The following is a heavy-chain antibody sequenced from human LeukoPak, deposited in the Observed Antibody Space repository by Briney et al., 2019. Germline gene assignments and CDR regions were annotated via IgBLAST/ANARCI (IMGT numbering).Heavy chain of an antibody. J-gene: IGHJ4*02. CDR1: GLIASSNY. CDR2: IYGGGNT. CDR3: ATGGRSGMAFDF. V-gene: IGHV3-53*01. Sequence: GGSLTLSCSFSGLIASSNYMAWVRQAPGKGLQWISFIYGGGNTLYADSVMGRFSISRDNSKTTLYLHMNSLRAEDTAVYYCATGGRSGMAFDFWGQGTLVTVSS. D-gene: IGHD5-24*01.